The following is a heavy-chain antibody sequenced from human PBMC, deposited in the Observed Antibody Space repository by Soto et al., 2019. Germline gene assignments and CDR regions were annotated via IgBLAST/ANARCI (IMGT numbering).Heavy chain of an antibody. V-gene: IGHV4-34*01. CDR2: INHSGST. J-gene: IGHJ5*02. CDR3: ARGRGWCSSTSCPYNWFDP. D-gene: IGHD2-2*01. Sequence: QVQLQQWGAGLLKPSETLSLTCAVYGGSFSGYYWSWIRQPPGKGLEWIGEINHSGSTNYNPSLKRRVTISVDTSKNQFSLKLSSVTAADTAVYYCARGRGWCSSTSCPYNWFDPWGQGTLVTVSS. CDR1: GGSFSGYY.